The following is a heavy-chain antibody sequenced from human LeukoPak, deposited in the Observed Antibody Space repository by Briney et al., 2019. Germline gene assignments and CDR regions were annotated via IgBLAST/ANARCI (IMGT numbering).Heavy chain of an antibody. CDR1: GGSISSSSYY. CDR2: IYYSGST. V-gene: IGHV4-39*01. Sequence: SETLSLTCTVSGGSISSSSYYWGWIRQPPGKGLEWIGSIYYSGSTYYNPSLKSRVTISVDTSKNQFSLKLSSVTAADTAVYYCARQYDFWSGEDAFDIWGQGTMVTVSS. D-gene: IGHD3-3*01. CDR3: ARQYDFWSGEDAFDI. J-gene: IGHJ3*02.